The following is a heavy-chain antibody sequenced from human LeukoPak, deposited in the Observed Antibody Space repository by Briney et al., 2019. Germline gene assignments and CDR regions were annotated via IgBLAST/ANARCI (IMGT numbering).Heavy chain of an antibody. D-gene: IGHD6-13*01. CDR1: SGSVNSGSYY. CDR3: ARRAGYTSSWYEY. Sequence: PSETLSLTCTVSSGSVNSGSYYWNWIRQPPGKGLEWIGYIYYSGSTNYNPSLKSRVTISLDTAKNQLSLKPSSVTAADTAVYYCARRAGYTSSWYEYWGQGTLVTVSS. J-gene: IGHJ4*02. V-gene: IGHV4-61*01. CDR2: IYYSGST.